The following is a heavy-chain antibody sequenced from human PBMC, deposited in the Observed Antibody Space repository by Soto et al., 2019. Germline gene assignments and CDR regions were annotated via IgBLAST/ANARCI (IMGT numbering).Heavy chain of an antibody. V-gene: IGHV3-23*01. CDR1: GFTFSSYA. D-gene: IGHD6-19*01. CDR3: ANDPVAGYDAFDI. J-gene: IGHJ3*02. CDR2: ISGSGGST. Sequence: PGGSLRLSCAASGFTFSSYAMSWVRQAPGKGLEWVSAISGSGGSTYYADSVKGRFTISRDNSKNTLYLQMNSLRAEDTAVYYCANDPVAGYDAFDIWGQGTMVTVSS.